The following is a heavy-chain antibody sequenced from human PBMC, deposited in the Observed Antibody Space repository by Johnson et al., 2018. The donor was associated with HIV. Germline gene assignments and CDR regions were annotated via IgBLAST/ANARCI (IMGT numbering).Heavy chain of an antibody. V-gene: IGHV3-66*02. J-gene: IGHJ3*02. D-gene: IGHD3-16*01. Sequence: VQLVESGGGLVQPGGSLRLSCAASGFTFSNYAMGWVRQAPRKGLEWVSVIYTGGPKSYADSVKGRFTISSDNSKNTLYLQMNSLRAEDTALYYCARDGGVKGKGAFDIWGQGTMVTVSS. CDR2: IYTGGPK. CDR3: ARDGGVKGKGAFDI. CDR1: GFTFSNYA.